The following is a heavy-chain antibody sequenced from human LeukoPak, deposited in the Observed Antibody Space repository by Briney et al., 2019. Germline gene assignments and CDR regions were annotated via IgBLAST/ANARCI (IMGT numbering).Heavy chain of an antibody. J-gene: IGHJ4*02. CDR2: INQDGSEK. V-gene: IGHV3-7*05. Sequence: PGGSLRLSCAASGFTSNIYWMSWVRQAPGKGLEWVANINQDGSEKYYVDSVKGRFTISRDNAKNSLYLQMNSLRAEDTAVYYCARDKSYGDSEDYWGQGTLVTVSS. CDR1: GFTSNIYW. D-gene: IGHD4-17*01. CDR3: ARDKSYGDSEDY.